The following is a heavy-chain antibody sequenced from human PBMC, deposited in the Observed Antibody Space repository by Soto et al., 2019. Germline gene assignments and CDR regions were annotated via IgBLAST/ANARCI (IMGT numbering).Heavy chain of an antibody. Sequence: SETLSLTCTVSGGSISSSSYYWGWIRQPPGKGLEWIGSIYYSGSTYYNPSLKSRVTISVDTSKNQFSLKLSSVTAADTAVYYCARHFRSRTFGGVIVDDYWGQGTLVTVSS. CDR1: GGSISSSSYY. D-gene: IGHD3-16*02. CDR3: ARHFRSRTFGGVIVDDY. J-gene: IGHJ4*02. CDR2: IYYSGST. V-gene: IGHV4-39*01.